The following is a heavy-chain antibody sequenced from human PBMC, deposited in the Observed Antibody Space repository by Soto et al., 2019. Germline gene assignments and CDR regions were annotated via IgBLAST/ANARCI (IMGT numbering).Heavy chain of an antibody. V-gene: IGHV5-10-1*01. J-gene: IGHJ6*02. Sequence: GESLKISCKGSGYSFTSYWISWVRQMPGKGLEWMGRIDPSDSYTNYSPSFQGHVTISADKSISTAYLQWSSLKASDTAMYYCARFTIGGVIGQHYYYYYYGMDVWGQGTTVTVSS. CDR3: ARFTIGGVIGQHYYYYYYGMDV. D-gene: IGHD3-16*02. CDR2: IDPSDSYT. CDR1: GYSFTSYW.